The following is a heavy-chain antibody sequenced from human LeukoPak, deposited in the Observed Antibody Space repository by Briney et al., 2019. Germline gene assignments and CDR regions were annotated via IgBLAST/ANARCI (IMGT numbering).Heavy chain of an antibody. CDR3: AKKYSTGLDP. D-gene: IGHD1-26*01. V-gene: IGHV3-53*01. Sequence: GGSLRLSCAASGFTVNSNYMTWVRQAPGKGLEWVSIIYSDGSTYYADSVKGRFTISRDNSKNTLYLQMNSLRAEDTAVYYCAKKYSTGLDPWGQGTLVTVSS. CDR1: GFTVNSNY. J-gene: IGHJ5*02. CDR2: IYSDGST.